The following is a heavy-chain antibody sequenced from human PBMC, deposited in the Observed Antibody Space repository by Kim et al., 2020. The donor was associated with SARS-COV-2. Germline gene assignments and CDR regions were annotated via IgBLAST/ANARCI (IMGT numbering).Heavy chain of an antibody. V-gene: IGHV3-74*01. D-gene: IGHD3-10*01. J-gene: IGHJ5*02. Sequence: YADSVKGRFTISRDNAKNTLYLQMSSLRAEDTAVYYCARAESSRYNWFDPWGQGTLVTVSS. CDR3: ARAESSRYNWFDP.